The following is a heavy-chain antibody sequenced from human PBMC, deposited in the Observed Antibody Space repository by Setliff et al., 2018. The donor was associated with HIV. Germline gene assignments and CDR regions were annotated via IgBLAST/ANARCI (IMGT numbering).Heavy chain of an antibody. D-gene: IGHD2-21*02. CDR2: ISHSGST. V-gene: IGHV4-34*01. J-gene: IGHJ4*01. CDR3: ARGSRSPLVNKFRVTPAFDY. CDR1: GGSFSGHY. Sequence: ASETLSLTCAVYGGSFSGHYWSWIRQTPGKGLEWIGDISHSGSTNYNPSLKSRVTTSVDTPKNQFSLRLTSVTAADTAVYFCARGSRSPLVNKFRVTPAFDYWGQCTLVTVSS.